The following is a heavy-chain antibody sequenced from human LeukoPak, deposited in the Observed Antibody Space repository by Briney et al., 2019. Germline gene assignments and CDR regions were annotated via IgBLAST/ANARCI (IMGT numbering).Heavy chain of an antibody. D-gene: IGHD3-10*01. CDR3: ARGVPASYYYGSGSYEGHFDY. CDR2: IYYSGST. J-gene: IGHJ4*02. V-gene: IGHV4-59*01. CDR1: GGSISSYY. Sequence: SETLSLTCTVSGGSISSYYWSWIRQPPGKGLEWIGYIYYSGSTNYNPSLKSRVTISVDTSKDQFSLKLSSVTAADTAVYYCARGVPASYYYGSGSYEGHFDYWGQGTLVTVSP.